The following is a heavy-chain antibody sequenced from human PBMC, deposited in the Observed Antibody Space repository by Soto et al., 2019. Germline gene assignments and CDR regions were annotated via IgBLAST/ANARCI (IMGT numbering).Heavy chain of an antibody. CDR2: MSYAGSFQ. CDR3: TKQLGAVANIRDRDYYYAMDG. V-gene: IGHV3-30*18. D-gene: IGHD6-19*01. CDR1: GFALTGYC. Sequence: QSAGSLRLSCAASGFALTGYCMHWVRQAPGKGLEWLAFMSYAGSFQSYADSVKGRFTIARDIFTNTLNLQMNSLSAEDTAVYYCTKQLGAVANIRDRDYYYAMDGWGQGTTVTVSS. J-gene: IGHJ6*02.